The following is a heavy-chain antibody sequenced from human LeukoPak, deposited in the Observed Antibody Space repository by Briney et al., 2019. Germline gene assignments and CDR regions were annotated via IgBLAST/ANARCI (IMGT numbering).Heavy chain of an antibody. Sequence: GGSLRLSCAGSAFNFSDYGMDWVRQAPGKGLEWVAVITDDGSDKYYTGSVKGRFSISRDNSKNTLYLQMNSLRPEDTAIYFCAKVGGRSWFYFDNWGQGTVVTVSS. CDR3: AKVGGRSWFYFDN. J-gene: IGHJ4*02. V-gene: IGHV3-30*18. D-gene: IGHD6-13*01. CDR1: AFNFSDYG. CDR2: ITDDGSDK.